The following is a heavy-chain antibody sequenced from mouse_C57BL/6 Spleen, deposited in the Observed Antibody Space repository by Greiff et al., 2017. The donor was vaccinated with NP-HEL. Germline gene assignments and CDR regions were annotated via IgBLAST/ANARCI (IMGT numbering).Heavy chain of an antibody. CDR3: ARYDYDVPFAY. Sequence: QVQLKESGPGLVAPSPSLSITCTVSGFSLTSYGVDWVRQSPGKGLEWLGVIWGVGSTNYNSALKSRLSISKDNSKSQVFLKMNSLQTDDTAMYYCARYDYDVPFAYWGQGTLVTVSA. CDR1: GFSLTSYG. CDR2: IWGVGST. D-gene: IGHD2-4*01. J-gene: IGHJ3*01. V-gene: IGHV2-6*01.